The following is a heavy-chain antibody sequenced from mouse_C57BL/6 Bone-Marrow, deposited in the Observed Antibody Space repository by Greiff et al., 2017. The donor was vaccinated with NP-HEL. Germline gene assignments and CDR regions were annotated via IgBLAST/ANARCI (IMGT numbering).Heavy chain of an antibody. V-gene: IGHV1-81*01. CDR3: ARWNWDYFDY. CDR1: GYTFTSYG. CDR2: IYPRSGNT. D-gene: IGHD4-1*01. Sequence: QVQLKQSGAELARPFSSVNLSCTSSGYTFTSYGISWVKQRTGQGLEWIGEIYPRSGNTYYNEKFKGKATLTADKSSSTAYMELRSLTSEDSAVYFCARWNWDYFDYWGQGTTLTVSS. J-gene: IGHJ2*01.